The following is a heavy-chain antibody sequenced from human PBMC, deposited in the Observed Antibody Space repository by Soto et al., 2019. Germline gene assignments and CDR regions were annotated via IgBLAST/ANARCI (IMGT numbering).Heavy chain of an antibody. CDR3: ARGELGTTGWEDAFDI. J-gene: IGHJ3*02. CDR1: GFTFSSYW. V-gene: IGHV3-7*01. CDR2: IKQDGSEK. D-gene: IGHD7-27*01. Sequence: GGSLRLSCAASGFTFSSYWMSWVRQAPGKGLEWVANIKQDGSEKYYGDSVKGRFTISRDNAKNSLYLQMNSLRAEDTAVYYCARGELGTTGWEDAFDIWGQGTMVTVSS.